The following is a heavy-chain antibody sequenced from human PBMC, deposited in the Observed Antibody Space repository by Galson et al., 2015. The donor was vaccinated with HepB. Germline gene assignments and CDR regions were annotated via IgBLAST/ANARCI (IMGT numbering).Heavy chain of an antibody. CDR3: ARARPSRYFYGMDV. CDR1: GDSVSSNSAA. CDR2: TYYMSKWYN. J-gene: IGHJ6*02. Sequence: CAISGDSVSSNSAAWTWIRQSPSRGLEWLGRTYYMSKWYNDYAVSVKSRLTINPDTSKNQFSLHLKSVTPEDTAVYFCARARPSRYFYGMDVWGQGTTVTVSS. V-gene: IGHV6-1*01.